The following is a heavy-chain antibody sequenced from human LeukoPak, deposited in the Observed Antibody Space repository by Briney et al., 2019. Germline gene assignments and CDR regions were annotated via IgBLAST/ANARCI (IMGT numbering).Heavy chain of an antibody. CDR2: IYSGGST. CDR1: GFTVSSNY. D-gene: IGHD2-2*01. J-gene: IGHJ6*02. CDR3: ARGPIVVVPADFYYYYCGMDV. V-gene: IGHV3-53*01. Sequence: QPGGSLRLSCAASGFTVSSNYMSWVRQAPGKGLEWVSVIYSGGSTYYADSVKGRFTISRDNSKNTLYLQMNSLRAEDTAVYYCARGPIVVVPADFYYYYCGMDVWGQGTTVTVSS.